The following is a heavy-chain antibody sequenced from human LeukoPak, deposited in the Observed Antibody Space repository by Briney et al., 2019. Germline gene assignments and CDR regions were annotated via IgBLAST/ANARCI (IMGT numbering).Heavy chain of an antibody. CDR1: GGSISSYY. V-gene: IGHV4-59*01. CDR2: IYYSGST. J-gene: IGHJ6*02. Sequence: ASETLSLTCTVSGGSISSYYWSWIRQPPGKGLEWIGYIYYSGSTTYNPSLKSRVTISVDTSKNQFSLKLSSVTAADTAVYYCARSRIAAAGFYYYYGMDVWGQGTTVTVSS. D-gene: IGHD6-13*01. CDR3: ARSRIAAAGFYYYYGMDV.